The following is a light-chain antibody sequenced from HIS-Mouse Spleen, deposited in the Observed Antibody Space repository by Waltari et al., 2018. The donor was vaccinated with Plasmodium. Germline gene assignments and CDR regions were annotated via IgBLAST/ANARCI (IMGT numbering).Light chain of an antibody. Sequence: DIVMTQSPDSLAVSLGERATINCKSSQSVLYSSNNKNYLAWYQQKPGQPPKLLIYLASTRASGVPDRFSGSGSGTDFTLTISSLQAEDVAVYYCQQYYSTPPYTFGQGTKLEIK. V-gene: IGKV4-1*01. J-gene: IGKJ2*01. CDR2: LAS. CDR1: QSVLYSSNNKNY. CDR3: QQYYSTPPYT.